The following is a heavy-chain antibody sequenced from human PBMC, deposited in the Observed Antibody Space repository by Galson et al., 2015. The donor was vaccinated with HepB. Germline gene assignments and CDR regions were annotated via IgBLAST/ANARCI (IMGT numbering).Heavy chain of an antibody. CDR1: GYTFTSYD. D-gene: IGHD1-26*01. CDR2: MNPNSGIT. Sequence: SVKVSCKAFGYTFTSYDINWVRQATGQGLEWMGWMNPNSGITGYAQRFQGRVTMTSSPSISTADMELSGLTSEDTAVYYCAREGGSGSSPYWYFDLWGRGTLVTVSS. J-gene: IGHJ2*01. CDR3: AREGGSGSSPYWYFDL. V-gene: IGHV1-8*01.